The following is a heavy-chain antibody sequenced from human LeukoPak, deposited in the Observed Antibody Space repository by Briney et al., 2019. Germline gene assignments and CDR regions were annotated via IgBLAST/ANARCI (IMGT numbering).Heavy chain of an antibody. CDR3: AREGSYYPFDY. D-gene: IGHD1-26*01. Sequence: PGGSLRLSCAASGFTFSSYSMNWVRQAPGKGLEWVSYISSSSTIYYADSVKGRFTISRDNAKNSLYLQMNSLRAEDTAVYYCAREGSYYPFDYWGQGTLVTVSS. CDR2: ISSSSTI. J-gene: IGHJ4*02. V-gene: IGHV3-48*01. CDR1: GFTFSSYS.